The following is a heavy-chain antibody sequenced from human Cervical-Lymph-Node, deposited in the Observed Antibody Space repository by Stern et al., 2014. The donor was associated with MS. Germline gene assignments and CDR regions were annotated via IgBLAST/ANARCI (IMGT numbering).Heavy chain of an antibody. CDR2: LSYDGNHK. Sequence: VQLVESGGAVVQPGRSLRLSCAASGFTFSSYGMHWVRQAPGKVLEWVTVLSYDGNHKYYAASVKGRFTISRDNSKNTLHLQMNSVTPDDTAIYYCARDYEDTSMLFDHWGQGTLVTGSS. V-gene: IGHV3-30*03. CDR3: ARDYEDTSMLFDH. D-gene: IGHD2-8*01. J-gene: IGHJ4*02. CDR1: GFTFSSYG.